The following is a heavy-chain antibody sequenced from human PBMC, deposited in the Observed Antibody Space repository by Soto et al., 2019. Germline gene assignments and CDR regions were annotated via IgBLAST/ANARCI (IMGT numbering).Heavy chain of an antibody. D-gene: IGHD6-6*01. J-gene: IGHJ4*02. Sequence: SETLSLTCAVYGGSFSGYYWSWIRQPPGKGLEWIGEINHSGSTNYNPSLKSRVTISVDTSKNQFSLKLSSVTAADTAVYYCARLFSSIAARHGFFDYWGQGTLVTVSS. V-gene: IGHV4-34*01. CDR3: ARLFSSIAARHGFFDY. CDR2: INHSGST. CDR1: GGSFSGYY.